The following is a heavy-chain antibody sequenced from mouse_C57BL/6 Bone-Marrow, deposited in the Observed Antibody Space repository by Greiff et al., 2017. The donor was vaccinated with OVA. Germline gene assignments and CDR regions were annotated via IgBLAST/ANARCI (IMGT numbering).Heavy chain of an antibody. D-gene: IGHD1-1*01. Sequence: VKLVESGPGLVQPSQSLSITCTVSGFSFTSYGVHWVRQSPGKGLEWLGVIWSGGSTDYNAAFISRLSISKDNPKSQVFFKMNSLQADATAIYYCSRTYYGSSPFAYWGQGTLVTVSA. J-gene: IGHJ3*01. CDR2: IWSGGST. CDR3: SRTYYGSSPFAY. CDR1: GFSFTSYG. V-gene: IGHV2-2*01.